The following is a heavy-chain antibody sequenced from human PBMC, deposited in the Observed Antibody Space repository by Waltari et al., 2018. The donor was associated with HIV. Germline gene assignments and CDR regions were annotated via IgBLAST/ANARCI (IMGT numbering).Heavy chain of an antibody. Sequence: EVQLVESGGGLVRPGGSPRLSVAALGFTSSSKHMGSVRQTPGKGLEYVSVMYSGGTTHYADSVNGRFTISRDSSKSALYLQMNTLRAEDTALYYCARVDRAGTTSGWDVFDIWGQGTMVTVSS. J-gene: IGHJ3*02. CDR2: MYSGGTT. V-gene: IGHV3-66*01. CDR3: ARVDRAGTTSGWDVFDI. CDR1: GFTSSSKH. D-gene: IGHD1-1*01.